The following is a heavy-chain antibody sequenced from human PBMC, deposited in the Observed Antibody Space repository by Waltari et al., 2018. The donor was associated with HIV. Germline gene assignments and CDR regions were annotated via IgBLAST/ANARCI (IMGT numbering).Heavy chain of an antibody. J-gene: IGHJ4*02. V-gene: IGHV3-49*03. CDR1: GFTFGDYA. Sequence: EVQLVESGGGLVQPGRSLRLSCTASGFTFGDYAMSWFRQAPGKGLEWVGFIRSKAYGGTTEYAASVKGRFTISRDDSKSIAYLQMNSLKTEDTAVYYCTSPGPGGYWGQGTLVTVSS. CDR3: TSPGPGGY. CDR2: IRSKAYGGTT. D-gene: IGHD1-1*01.